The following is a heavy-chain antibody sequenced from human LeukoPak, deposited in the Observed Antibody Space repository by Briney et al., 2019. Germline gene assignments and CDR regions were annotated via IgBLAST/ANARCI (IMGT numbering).Heavy chain of an antibody. CDR2: ISGSGGST. CDR1: GFTFSSYA. J-gene: IGHJ4*02. Sequence: GGSLRLSCAASGFTFSSYAMSWVRQAPGKGLEWVSGISGSGGSTYYGDSVKGRFTISRDNSKNTLYLQMTSLRAEDTAVYYCAKDQVWIVVGSFDYWGQGTLVTVSS. D-gene: IGHD3-22*01. V-gene: IGHV3-23*01. CDR3: AKDQVWIVVGSFDY.